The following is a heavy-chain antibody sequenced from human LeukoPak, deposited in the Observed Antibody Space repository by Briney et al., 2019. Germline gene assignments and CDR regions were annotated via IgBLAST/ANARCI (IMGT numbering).Heavy chain of an antibody. J-gene: IGHJ4*02. D-gene: IGHD6-19*01. CDR1: GFIVSGNY. CDR3: AKQAYSSGWWLDY. Sequence: GGSLRLSCAASGFIVSGNYMSWVRQAPGKGLEWVSAISGSGGSTYYADSVKGRFTISRDNSKNTLYLQMNSLRAEDTAVYYCAKQAYSSGWWLDYWGQGTLVTVSS. V-gene: IGHV3-23*01. CDR2: ISGSGGST.